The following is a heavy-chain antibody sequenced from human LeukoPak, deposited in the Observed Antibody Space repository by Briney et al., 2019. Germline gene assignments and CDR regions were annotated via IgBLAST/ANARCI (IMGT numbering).Heavy chain of an antibody. V-gene: IGHV4-59*12. CDR1: GGSISNYY. J-gene: IGHJ4*02. CDR2: IYYSGST. Sequence: PSETLSLTCTVSGGSISNYYWSWIRQPPGKGLEWIGYIYYSGSTNYNPSLKSRVTISVDTSKNQFSLKLSSVTAADTAVYYCARGNDFWSGQDYWGQGTLVTVSS. D-gene: IGHD3-3*01. CDR3: ARGNDFWSGQDY.